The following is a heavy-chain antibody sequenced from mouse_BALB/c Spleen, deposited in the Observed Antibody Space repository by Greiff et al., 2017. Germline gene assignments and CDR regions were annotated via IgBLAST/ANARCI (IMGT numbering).Heavy chain of an antibody. D-gene: IGHD2-1*01. V-gene: IGHV1S135*01. CDR2: IYPYSGGT. CDR3: ARSYGNYVAMDY. CDR1: GYSFTGYN. Sequence: VQLQQSGPELEKPGASVKISCKASGYSFTGYNMNWVKQSNGKSLEWIGNIYPYSGGTSYNQKFKGKATLTVDKSSSTAVMQLKSLTSEDSAVYYCARSYGNYVAMDYGGQGTSVTVSS. J-gene: IGHJ4*01.